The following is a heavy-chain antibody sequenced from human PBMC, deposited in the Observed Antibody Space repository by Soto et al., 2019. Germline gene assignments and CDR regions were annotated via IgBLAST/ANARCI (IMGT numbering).Heavy chain of an antibody. J-gene: IGHJ6*03. D-gene: IGHD3-10*01. V-gene: IGHV3-23*01. CDR3: AKEPGSGTYGGLHYYYYMDV. CDR2: ISGSGGST. Sequence: GGSLRLSCAASGFTFSSYAMSWVRQAPGKGLEWVSAISGSGGSTYYADSVKGRFTISRDNSKNTLYLQMNSLRAEDTAVYYCAKEPGSGTYGGLHYYYYMDVWGKGTTVTVSS. CDR1: GFTFSSYA.